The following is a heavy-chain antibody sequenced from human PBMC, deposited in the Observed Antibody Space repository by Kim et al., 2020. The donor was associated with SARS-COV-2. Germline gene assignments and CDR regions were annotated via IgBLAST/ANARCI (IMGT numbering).Heavy chain of an antibody. V-gene: IGHV3-48*02. CDR2: ISSSSSTI. D-gene: IGHD3-22*01. J-gene: IGHJ6*02. CDR3: ARDMVRRIVIVVVSRGMDG. CDR1: GFTFSSYS. Sequence: GGSLRLSCAASGFTFSSYSMNWVRQAPGKGLEWVSYISSSSSTIYYADSVKGRFTISRDNAKNSLYLQMNSLRDEDTAVYYCARDMVRRIVIVVVSRGMDGWGQGTTVTVSS.